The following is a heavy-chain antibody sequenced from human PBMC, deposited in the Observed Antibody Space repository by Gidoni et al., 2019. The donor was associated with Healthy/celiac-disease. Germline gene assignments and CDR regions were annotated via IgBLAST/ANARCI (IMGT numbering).Heavy chain of an antibody. J-gene: IGHJ4*02. V-gene: IGHV4-59*01. Sequence: QVKLQESGPGLVKPSETLSLTCTVSGGAISSYYWRWIRPPPGKGLDWIGYIYYSGSTNYNHSLKSRVTISVDTSKNQFSLKLSSVTAADTAVYYCASSPDLGDFDYWGQGTLVTVSS. CDR1: GGAISSYY. CDR3: ASSPDLGDFDY. CDR2: IYYSGST.